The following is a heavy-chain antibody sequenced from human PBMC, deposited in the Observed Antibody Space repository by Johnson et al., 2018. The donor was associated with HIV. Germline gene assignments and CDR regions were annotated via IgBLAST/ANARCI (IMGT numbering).Heavy chain of an antibody. CDR3: ARGYYDSSGRTGAFDI. J-gene: IGHJ3*02. CDR1: GFTFSGYG. D-gene: IGHD3-22*01. V-gene: IGHV3-30*03. Sequence: VQLVESGGGEVQPGRSLRLSCAASGFTFSGYGMHWVRQAPGKGLEWVAVISYDGSNKYYADSVKGRFTISRDNSKNTLYLQMNSLRAEDTAVYYCARGYYDSSGRTGAFDIWGQGTMVTVSS. CDR2: ISYDGSNK.